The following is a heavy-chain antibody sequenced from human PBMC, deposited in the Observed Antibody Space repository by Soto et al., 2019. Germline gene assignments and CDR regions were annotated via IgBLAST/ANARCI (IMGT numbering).Heavy chain of an antibody. V-gene: IGHV1-3*01. Sequence: WASVKVSCKASGYTFTSYAMHWVRQAPGQRLEWMGWINAGNGNTKYSQKFQGRVTITRDTSASTAYMELSSLRSEDTAVYYCARDRRSGSGRYQLDYWGQGTLVTVSS. D-gene: IGHD1-26*01. J-gene: IGHJ4*02. CDR2: INAGNGNT. CDR1: GYTFTSYA. CDR3: ARDRRSGSGRYQLDY.